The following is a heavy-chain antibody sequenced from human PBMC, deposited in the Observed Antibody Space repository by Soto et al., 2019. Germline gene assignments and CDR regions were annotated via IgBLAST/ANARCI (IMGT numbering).Heavy chain of an antibody. CDR1: GFTFSSYA. V-gene: IGHV3-30-3*01. D-gene: IGHD1-26*01. CDR2: ISYDGSNK. J-gene: IGHJ4*02. CDR3: ARTGMGESHWARGPFDY. Sequence: PGGSLRLSCAASGFTFSSYAMHWVRQAPGKXLEWVAVISYDGSNKYYADSVKGRFTISRDNSKNTLYLQMNSLRAEDTAVYYCARTGMGESHWARGPFDYWGQGTLVTVSS.